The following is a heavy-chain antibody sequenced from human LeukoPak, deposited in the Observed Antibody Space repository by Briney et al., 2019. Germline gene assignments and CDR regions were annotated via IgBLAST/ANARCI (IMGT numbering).Heavy chain of an antibody. J-gene: IGHJ6*02. V-gene: IGHV4-61*05. D-gene: IGHD3-22*01. CDR3: ARADYYYDSSGYPFYYYYGMDV. CDR2: IYYSGST. Sequence: PSETLSLTCTVSGGSISSSSYYWGWIRQPPGKGLEWIGYIYYSGSTNYNPSLKSRVTISVYTSKNQFSLKLSSVTAADPAVYYCARADYYYDSSGYPFYYYYGMDVWGQGTTVTVSS. CDR1: GGSISSSSYY.